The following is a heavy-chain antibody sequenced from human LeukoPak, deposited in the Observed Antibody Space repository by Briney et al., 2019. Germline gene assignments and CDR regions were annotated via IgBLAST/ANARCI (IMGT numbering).Heavy chain of an antibody. CDR3: ERDLAYGGDY. Sequence: GGSLRLSCAASGFTFRSDSMHWVRQPPGKGPEWISRISGDGRTTTYAASVKGRFTISRDNAKNTLYLQMTSVRAEDTAGYYCERDLAYGGDYWGQGTLVTVSS. V-gene: IGHV3-74*01. J-gene: IGHJ4*02. CDR2: ISGDGRTT. D-gene: IGHD4-17*01. CDR1: GFTFRSDS.